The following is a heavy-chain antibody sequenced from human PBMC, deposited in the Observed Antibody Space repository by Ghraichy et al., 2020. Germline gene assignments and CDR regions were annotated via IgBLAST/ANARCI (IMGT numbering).Heavy chain of an antibody. V-gene: IGHV3-21*01. J-gene: IGHJ4*02. Sequence: LSLTCAASGFTFSSYSMNWVRQAPGKGLEWVSSISSSSSYIYYADSVKGRFTISRDNAKNSLYLQMNSLRAEDTAVYYCARVISLAYSGYQLGDYWGQGTLVTVSS. D-gene: IGHD5-12*01. CDR2: ISSSSSYI. CDR3: ARVISLAYSGYQLGDY. CDR1: GFTFSSYS.